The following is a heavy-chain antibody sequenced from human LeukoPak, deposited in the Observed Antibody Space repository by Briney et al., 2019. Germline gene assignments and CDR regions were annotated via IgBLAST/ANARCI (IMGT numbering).Heavy chain of an antibody. CDR2: ISSSSSTI. J-gene: IGHJ4*02. CDR3: ARGPSYSSSTFHFDY. Sequence: GGSLGLSCAASGFTFSSYSMNWVRQAPGMGLEWVSYISSSSSTIYYADSVKGRFTISRDNAKNSLYLQMNSLRAEDTAVYYCARGPSYSSSTFHFDYWGQGTLATVSS. V-gene: IGHV3-48*01. CDR1: GFTFSSYS. D-gene: IGHD6-6*01.